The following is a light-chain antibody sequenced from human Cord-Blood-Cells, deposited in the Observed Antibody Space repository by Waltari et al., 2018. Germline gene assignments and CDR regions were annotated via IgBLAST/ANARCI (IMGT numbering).Light chain of an antibody. V-gene: IGKV3-20*01. CDR3: QQYGSSLPT. Sequence: EIVLTQSPGTLSLSPGERATLSCRASQSVSSSYLAWYQQKPGQAPRLLIYGASSRATGIPDRFSSSGSGTDFTLTISRLEPEDFAVYYCQQYGSSLPTFGQGTKVEIK. CDR2: GAS. J-gene: IGKJ1*01. CDR1: QSVSSSY.